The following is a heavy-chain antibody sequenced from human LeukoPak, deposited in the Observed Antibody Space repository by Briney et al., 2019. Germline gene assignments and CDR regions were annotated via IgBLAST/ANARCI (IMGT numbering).Heavy chain of an antibody. Sequence: SETLSLTCTVSGDSIINSNYYWGWIRQPPGQGLQWIGSVYYLGDTYYNASLKSRVTMSAATSKNQFFLRLTSVTAADTAVYYCARTGRTYYDFWSGYYTGAWFDYWGQGTLVTVSS. V-gene: IGHV4-39*01. CDR2: VYYLGDT. D-gene: IGHD3-3*01. CDR1: GDSIINSNYY. J-gene: IGHJ4*02. CDR3: ARTGRTYYDFWSGYYTGAWFDY.